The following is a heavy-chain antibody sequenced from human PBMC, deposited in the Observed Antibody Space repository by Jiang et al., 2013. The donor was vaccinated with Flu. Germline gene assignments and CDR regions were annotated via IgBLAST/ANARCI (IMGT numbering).Heavy chain of an antibody. CDR2: IYYSGST. CDR3: ARECSSTSCYGWFDP. CDR1: GGSISSGDYY. V-gene: IGHV4-30-4*01. D-gene: IGHD2-2*01. Sequence: GSGLVKPSQTLSLTCTVSGGSISSGDYYWSWIRQPPGKGLEWIGYIYYSGSTYYNPSLKSRVTISVDTSKNQFSLKLSSVTAADTAVYYCARECSSTSCYGWFDPWGQGTLVTVSS. J-gene: IGHJ5*02.